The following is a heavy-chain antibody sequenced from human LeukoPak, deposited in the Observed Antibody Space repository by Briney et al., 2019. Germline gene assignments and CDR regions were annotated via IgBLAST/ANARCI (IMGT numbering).Heavy chain of an antibody. V-gene: IGHV3-11*06. D-gene: IGHD3-16*01. CDR3: ARTLWPYDAFDI. J-gene: IGHJ3*02. CDR2: ISSSSDYM. CDR1: GFSFSDFY. Sequence: PGGSLRLSCVASGFSFSDFYMSWIRQAPGKGLEWVSYISSSSDYMNYADSVKGRFTISRDNAKNSLYLQMNSLRAGDTAVYYCARTLWPYDAFDIWGQGTMVTVSS.